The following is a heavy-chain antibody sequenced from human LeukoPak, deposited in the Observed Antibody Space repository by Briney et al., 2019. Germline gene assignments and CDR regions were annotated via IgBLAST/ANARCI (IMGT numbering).Heavy chain of an antibody. CDR2: IYEGETT. CDR1: GYSISSGHY. CDR3: ARGGSRFDP. D-gene: IGHD2-2*01. J-gene: IGHJ5*02. Sequence: SSETLSLTCTVSGYSISSGHYWGWIRQPPGKGLEWIGSIYEGETTYYNPSLKTRLTISLDTSKNQFSLKLSSVTAADTAVYYCARGGSRFDPWGQGTLVTVSS. V-gene: IGHV4-38-2*02.